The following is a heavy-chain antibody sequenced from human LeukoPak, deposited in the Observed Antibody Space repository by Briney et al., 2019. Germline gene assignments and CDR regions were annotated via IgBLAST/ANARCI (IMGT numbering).Heavy chain of an antibody. CDR2: IYTDGRST. V-gene: IGHV3-74*01. CDR1: GFTFSGYC. Sequence: GGSLRLSCAASGFTFSGYCMHWVRQAPGKGLVWVSRIYTDGRSTSYADSVKGRFTISGDDAKNTLYLEMNSLRADDTAVYYCAREDYGDHYFDYWGQGTLVTVSS. CDR3: AREDYGDHYFDY. J-gene: IGHJ4*02. D-gene: IGHD4-17*01.